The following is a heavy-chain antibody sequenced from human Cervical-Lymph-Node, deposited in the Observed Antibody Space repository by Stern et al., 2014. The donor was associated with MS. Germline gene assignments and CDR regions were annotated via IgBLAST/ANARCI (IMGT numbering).Heavy chain of an antibody. V-gene: IGHV4-4*02. CDR2: SQHSGCT. J-gene: IGHJ6*02. Sequence: QVQLQESGPGLVKPSGTLSLICAASGDSIISTNWWSWVRQPPGKGLEWIWESQHSGCTNSNTSRRSRVTISVATSQRQFSLKLGSVTAADTAVYYCVRERVDDYLSWSLSYFYYAMDAWGQGTTVTVSS. CDR3: VRERVDDYLSWSLSYFYYAMDA. CDR1: GDSIISTNW. D-gene: IGHD3-3*01.